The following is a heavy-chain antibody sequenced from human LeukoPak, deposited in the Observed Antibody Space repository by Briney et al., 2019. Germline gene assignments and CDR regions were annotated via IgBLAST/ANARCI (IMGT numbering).Heavy chain of an antibody. Sequence: TSVKSSCKASGFTFSHSAVQCVRQARGHRLEWIGSIVAGSGNTNYVQKFKERVTITKDMSTSTAYMELSSLRSEDTDVYHCAAAAGDQVSSRYRGGGGCPYYYYGMDVWGKGTTVTVSS. J-gene: IGHJ6*04. CDR1: GFTFSHSA. CDR2: IVAGSGNT. CDR3: AAAAGDQVSSRYRGGGGCPYYYYGMDV. V-gene: IGHV1-58*01. D-gene: IGHD2-15*01.